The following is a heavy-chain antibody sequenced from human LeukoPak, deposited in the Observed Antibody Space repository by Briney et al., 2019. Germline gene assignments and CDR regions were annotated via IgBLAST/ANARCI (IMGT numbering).Heavy chain of an antibody. CDR2: INPNSGGT. J-gene: IGHJ4*02. CDR3: ARGVLLWFGELSEYYFDY. V-gene: IGHV1-2*04. CDR1: GYTFTDYY. Sequence: ASVKVSCKASGYTFTDYYMHWVRQAPGQGLEWMGWINPNSGGTNYAQKFQGWVTMTRDTSISTAYMELSRLRSDDTAVYYCARGVLLWFGELSEYYFDYWGQGTLVTVSS. D-gene: IGHD3-10*01.